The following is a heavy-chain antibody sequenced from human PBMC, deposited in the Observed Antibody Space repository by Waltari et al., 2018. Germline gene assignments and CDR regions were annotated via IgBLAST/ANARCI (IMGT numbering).Heavy chain of an antibody. Sequence: QVQLVQSGAEVKKPWPSARVPCKASGYTFTNFSIIWVRQAPGRGLEWMGWVSPYTANTDYEKRFQGRVTMTTDTSANTAYLELTNLRSDDTAVYFCARGGGPRTVVALTFDYWGEGTLVTVSS. CDR3: ARGGGPRTVVALTFDY. V-gene: IGHV1-18*01. CDR2: VSPYTANT. J-gene: IGHJ4*02. CDR1: GYTFTNFS. D-gene: IGHD2-21*01.